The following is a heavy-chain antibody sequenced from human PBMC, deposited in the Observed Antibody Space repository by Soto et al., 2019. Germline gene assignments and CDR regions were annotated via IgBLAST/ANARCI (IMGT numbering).Heavy chain of an antibody. V-gene: IGHV2-70*01. CDR2: IDWDDDK. D-gene: IGHD1-26*01. CDR1: GFSLSTSGMC. Sequence: ESGPTLVNPTQTLTLTCTFSGFSLSTSGMCVSWIRQPPGKALEWLALIDWDDDKYYSTSLKTRLTISKDTSKNQVVLTMTNMDPVDTATYYCARIRVGATRDHGMDVWGQGTTVTVSS. CDR3: ARIRVGATRDHGMDV. J-gene: IGHJ6*02.